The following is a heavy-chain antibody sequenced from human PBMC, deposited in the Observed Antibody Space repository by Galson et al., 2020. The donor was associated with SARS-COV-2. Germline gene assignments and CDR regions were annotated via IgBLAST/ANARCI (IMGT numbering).Heavy chain of an antibody. V-gene: IGHV4-39*07. CDR3: ARVPSDYSGSGSFDY. CDR1: GGSISSISYY. CDR2: IYYSGST. D-gene: IGHD3-10*01. J-gene: IGHJ4*02. Sequence: SQTLSLTCTVSGGSISSISYYWGWIRQPPGKGLEWIGSIYYSGSTYYNPSLKSRVTISVDTSKNQFSLKLSSVTAADTAVYYCARVPSDYSGSGSFDYWGQGTLVTVSS.